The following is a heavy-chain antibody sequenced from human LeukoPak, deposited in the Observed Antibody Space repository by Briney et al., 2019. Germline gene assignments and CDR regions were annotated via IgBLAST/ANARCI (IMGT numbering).Heavy chain of an antibody. J-gene: IGHJ5*02. CDR1: GFTFSSYG. CDR3: ARAAAGRNWFDP. D-gene: IGHD6-13*01. Sequence: GGSLRLSCAASGFTFSSYGMHWVRQAPGKGLEWVAVISYDGSDKYYADSVKGRFTISRDKSKKTLYLQMNSLRAEDTAVYYCARAAAGRNWFDPWGQGTLVTVSS. CDR2: ISYDGSDK. V-gene: IGHV3-30*03.